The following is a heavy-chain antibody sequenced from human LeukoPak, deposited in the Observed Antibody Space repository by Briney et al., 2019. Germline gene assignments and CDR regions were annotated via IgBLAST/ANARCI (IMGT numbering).Heavy chain of an antibody. J-gene: IGHJ4*02. V-gene: IGHV3-30*02. CDR2: IRYDGSSK. Sequence: GGSLRLSWAASGFTFSSYGMHWVRQAPGKGLEWVAFIRYDGSSKYYADSVKGRFTISRDNSKNTLYLQMNSLRAEDTAVYYFAKDLAPNLWFGELSDYWGQGTQVTVSS. CDR3: AKDLAPNLWFGELSDY. D-gene: IGHD3-10*01. CDR1: GFTFSSYG.